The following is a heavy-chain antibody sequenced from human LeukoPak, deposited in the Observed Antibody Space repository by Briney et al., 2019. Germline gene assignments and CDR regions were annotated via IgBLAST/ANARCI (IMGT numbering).Heavy chain of an antibody. V-gene: IGHV3-30*18. CDR1: GFTFSSYG. CDR3: AKGAAAQGSFDY. D-gene: IGHD2-2*01. J-gene: IGHJ4*02. Sequence: GGSLRLSCAASGFTFSSYGIHWVRQAPGKGLEWVALISYDGSNKYYVDSVKGRFTISRDSSKNTVFLQMNSLRAEDTAVYYCAKGAAAQGSFDYWGQGTLVTVSS. CDR2: ISYDGSNK.